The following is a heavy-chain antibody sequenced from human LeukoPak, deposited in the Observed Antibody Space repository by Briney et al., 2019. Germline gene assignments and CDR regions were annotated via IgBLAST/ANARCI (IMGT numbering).Heavy chain of an antibody. CDR2: INPNSGGT. J-gene: IGHJ1*01. CDR1: GYTFTGYY. V-gene: IGHV1-2*02. Sequence: ASVKVSCKASGYTFTGYYMHWVRQAPGQGLEWMGWINPNSGGTNYAQKFQGRVTMTRDTSISTAYMELSRLRSDDTAVYYCASEFGYCSGGSCYSDPTEYFQHWGRSTLVTVSS. D-gene: IGHD2-15*01. CDR3: ASEFGYCSGGSCYSDPTEYFQH.